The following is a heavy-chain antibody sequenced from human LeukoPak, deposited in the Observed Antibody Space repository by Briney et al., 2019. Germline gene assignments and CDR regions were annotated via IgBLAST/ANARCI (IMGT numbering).Heavy chain of an antibody. V-gene: IGHV4-39*07. J-gene: IGHJ2*01. Sequence: SETLSLTCTVSGGSISSYYWGWIRQPPGKGLEWIGSIYYSGSTYYNPSLKSQVTISVDTSKNQFSLKLSSVTAADTAVYYCARITMVLSWYFDLWGRGTLVTVSS. CDR3: ARITMVLSWYFDL. CDR2: IYYSGST. CDR1: GGSISSYY. D-gene: IGHD3-10*01.